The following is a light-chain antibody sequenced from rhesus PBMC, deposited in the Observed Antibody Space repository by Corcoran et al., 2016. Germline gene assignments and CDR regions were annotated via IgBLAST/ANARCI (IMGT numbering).Light chain of an antibody. V-gene: IGKV1-25*01. CDR1: QGITND. Sequence: DIQMTQSPSSLSASVGDRVTITCRASQGITNDLAWYQQKPGETAKLLIYEASSLQSGIPSRFSGSGSGTDCTLPISSLQSEDFATYYCQQYYSTPYSFGQGTKVEIK. CDR2: EAS. CDR3: QQYYSTPYS. J-gene: IGKJ2*01.